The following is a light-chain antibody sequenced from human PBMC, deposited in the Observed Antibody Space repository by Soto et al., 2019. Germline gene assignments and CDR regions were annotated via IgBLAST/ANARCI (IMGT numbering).Light chain of an antibody. CDR1: QSVNTW. CDR2: DAS. CDR3: QQLNTLPFT. V-gene: IGKV1-5*01. J-gene: IGKJ5*01. Sequence: DIQMTQSPSTLSASVGARVTITCRASQSVNTWLAWYQQKPGKAPVLLIYDASSLESGVPTRFSGSGSGTEFTLTISGLLPEDFATYHCQQLNTLPFTFGQGTRLEIK.